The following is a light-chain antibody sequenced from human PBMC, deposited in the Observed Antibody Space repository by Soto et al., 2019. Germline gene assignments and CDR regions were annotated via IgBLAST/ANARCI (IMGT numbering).Light chain of an antibody. CDR2: GAS. J-gene: IGKJ2*01. Sequence: EIVLTQSPGTLSLSPGDRATLSCRASQSVSSSDFAWYQQKPGQAPRLLIYGASTRATGIPDRFSGSGSVTDFTLTISRLEPEAFAVYYCQQYCGSPLYTFGKGTKLEIK. CDR1: QSVSSSD. V-gene: IGKV3-20*01. CDR3: QQYCGSPLYT.